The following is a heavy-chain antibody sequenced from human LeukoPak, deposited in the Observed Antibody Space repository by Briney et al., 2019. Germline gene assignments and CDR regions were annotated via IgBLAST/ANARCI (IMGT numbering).Heavy chain of an antibody. V-gene: IGHV3-23*01. J-gene: IGHJ4*02. CDR1: GFTFSSYA. D-gene: IGHD3-16*02. CDR2: IGGSGGST. Sequence: GGSLRLSCAASGFTFSSYAMSWVRQAPGKGLEWVSAIGGSGGSTYYADSVKGRFTISRDNSKNTLYLQMNSLRAEYTALYYCAKDTTGYDYVWGSYRSTLWGQGTLVTVSS. CDR3: AKDTTGYDYVWGSYRSTL.